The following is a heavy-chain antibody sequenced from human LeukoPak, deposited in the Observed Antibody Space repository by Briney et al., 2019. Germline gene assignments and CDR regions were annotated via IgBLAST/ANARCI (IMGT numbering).Heavy chain of an antibody. D-gene: IGHD2-15*01. CDR2: IKSRTDGRTI. CDR3: TTEGYCSGDNYYSFDH. CDR1: GFTFNKAW. V-gene: IGHV3-15*01. Sequence: GGSLRLSCAASGFTFNKAWMSWVRQAPGKGLEWVGRIKSRTDGRTIDYAAPVKGRFTLSRDDSKNTVYLQMNSLKTEDTAVYYCTTEGYCSGDNYYSFDHWGQGSLVTVSS. J-gene: IGHJ4*02.